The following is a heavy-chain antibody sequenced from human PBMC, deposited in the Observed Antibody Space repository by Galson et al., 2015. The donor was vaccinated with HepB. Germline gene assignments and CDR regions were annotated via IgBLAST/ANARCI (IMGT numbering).Heavy chain of an antibody. D-gene: IGHD4-17*01. V-gene: IGHV3-30-3*01. CDR3: ARDLTETHYGDYKGAFDY. J-gene: IGHJ4*02. CDR2: ISYDGSNK. CDR1: GFTFSSHA. Sequence: SLRLSCAASGFTFSSHAMHWVRQAPGKGLEWVAVISYDGSNKYYADSVKGRFTISRDNSKNTLYLQMNSLRAEDTAVYYCARDLTETHYGDYKGAFDYWGQGTLVTVSS.